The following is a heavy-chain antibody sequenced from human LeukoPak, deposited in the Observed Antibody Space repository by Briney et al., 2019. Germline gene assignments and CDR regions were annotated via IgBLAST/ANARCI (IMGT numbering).Heavy chain of an antibody. V-gene: IGHV3-7*03. CDR1: GFTFSDYW. Sequence: GGSLRLSCAASGFTFSDYWMIWVRQAPGKGLEWVANIKEDGSEKYSVDSVKGRFTISRDNSKNTLYLQMNSLRAEDTAVYYCARDYYYYYGMDVWGQGTTVTVSS. CDR3: ARDYYYYYGMDV. J-gene: IGHJ6*02. CDR2: IKEDGSEK.